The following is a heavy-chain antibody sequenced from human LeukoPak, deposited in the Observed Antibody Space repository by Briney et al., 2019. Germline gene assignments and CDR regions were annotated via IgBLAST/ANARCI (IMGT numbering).Heavy chain of an antibody. CDR3: ARDGTSTDDY. CDR1: GYTFSNFG. V-gene: IGHV1-18*01. D-gene: IGHD2-2*01. J-gene: IGHJ4*02. CDR2: ISGNNDNP. Sequence: ASVKVSCKASGYTFSNFGISWVRQAPRQGLEWMGWISGNNDNPNYGQKFQGRLTVTTDSSTNTAYMELRNLRSDDTAVYYCARDGTSTDDYWGQGTLVTVSS.